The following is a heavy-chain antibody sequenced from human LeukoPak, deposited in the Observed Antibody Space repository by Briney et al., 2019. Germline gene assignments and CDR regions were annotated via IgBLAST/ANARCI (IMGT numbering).Heavy chain of an antibody. CDR1: GFTFTDHY. D-gene: IGHD1-7*01. Sequence: GASVKVSCKASGFTFTDHYIHCVRLAPGQVLEWMGYINPHKCFTTFPQTFRGRVTLTTDKSISAAYMELSSLRSDDTAMYYCVRDGTELLTKNFDLWGQGALVNVSS. V-gene: IGHV1-2*02. CDR3: VRDGTELLTKNFDL. CDR2: INPHKCFT. J-gene: IGHJ4*02.